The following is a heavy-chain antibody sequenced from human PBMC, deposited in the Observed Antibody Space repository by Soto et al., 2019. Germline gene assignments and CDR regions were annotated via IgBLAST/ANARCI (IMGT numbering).Heavy chain of an antibody. Sequence: VQLVESGGGLVQPGGSRRLSCVVSGISFDDYAMHWVRQVPGKGLEWVSGINWDSGDIGYADSVKGRFTISRDNAKNSLYLQMNSLKTEDTGLYYCSKDTAPGFYDANGHLYYWGQGTPVTVSS. D-gene: IGHD2-8*01. CDR3: SKDTAPGFYDANGHLYY. V-gene: IGHV3-9*01. J-gene: IGHJ4*02. CDR1: GISFDDYA. CDR2: INWDSGDI.